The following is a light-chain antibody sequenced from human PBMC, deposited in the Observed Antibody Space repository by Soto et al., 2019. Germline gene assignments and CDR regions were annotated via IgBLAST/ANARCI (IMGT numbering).Light chain of an antibody. CDR1: QSVSSN. Sequence: EIVMTQSPATLSVSPGERATVSCRASQSVSSNLAWYQQKPGQAPRLLIYGASTRATGIPARFSGSGSGTEFTLTISRLEPEDFAVFYCQHYDSLPITFGQGTRLEIK. J-gene: IGKJ5*01. CDR2: GAS. CDR3: QHYDSLPIT. V-gene: IGKV3-15*01.